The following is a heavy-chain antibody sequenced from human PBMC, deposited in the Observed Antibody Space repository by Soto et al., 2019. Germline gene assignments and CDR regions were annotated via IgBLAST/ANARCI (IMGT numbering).Heavy chain of an antibody. D-gene: IGHD3-22*01. V-gene: IGHV3-74*01. J-gene: IGHJ4*02. CDR1: GITFSSYW. CDR2: INGDGSRT. Sequence: PGGSLRLSCAASGITFSSYWMHWVRQAPGKGLVWVSRINGDGSRTTYADSVNGRFTISRDNAKNMLHLQMNSLRAEDTAVYYCARALTYYYDIDYWGQGTLVTVSS. CDR3: ARALTYYYDIDY.